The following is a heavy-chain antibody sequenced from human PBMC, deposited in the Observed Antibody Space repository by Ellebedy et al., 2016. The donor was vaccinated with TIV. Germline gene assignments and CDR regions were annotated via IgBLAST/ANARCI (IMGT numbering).Heavy chain of an antibody. V-gene: IGHV4-34*01. Sequence: MPSETLSLTCVVDGGSFSDYYWSWIRQSPGKGLEWLGEINDSGSTTYNPSLRSRVSISVDTSKKQVSLNVPSVTAADTAVYYCARVARWSYYYGMDVWGQGATVTVSP. CDR2: INDSGST. CDR3: ARVARWSYYYGMDV. D-gene: IGHD3-10*01. J-gene: IGHJ6*01. CDR1: GGSFSDYY.